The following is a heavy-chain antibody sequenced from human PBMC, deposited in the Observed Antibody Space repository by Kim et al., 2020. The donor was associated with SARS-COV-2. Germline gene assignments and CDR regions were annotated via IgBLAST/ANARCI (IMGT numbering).Heavy chain of an antibody. J-gene: IGHJ4*02. Sequence: ADSVKGRFTISRDNSKNTLYLQMNSLRAEDTAVYYCARTPIYSRQLYFDYWGQGTLVTVSS. V-gene: IGHV3-33*01. D-gene: IGHD6-13*01. CDR3: ARTPIYSRQLYFDY.